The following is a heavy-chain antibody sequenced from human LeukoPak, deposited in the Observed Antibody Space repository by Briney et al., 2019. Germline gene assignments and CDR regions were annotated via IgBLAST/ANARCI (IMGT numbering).Heavy chain of an antibody. D-gene: IGHD4-17*01. CDR1: GVSISSYY. Sequence: PSETLSLTCTVSGVSISSYYWSWIRQPPGKGLEWIGYIYYSGSTNYNPSLKSRVTISVDTSKNQFSLKLSSVTAADTAVYYCARLSGAEGSRDYWGQGTLVTVSS. CDR3: ARLSGAEGSRDY. CDR2: IYYSGST. V-gene: IGHV4-59*08. J-gene: IGHJ4*02.